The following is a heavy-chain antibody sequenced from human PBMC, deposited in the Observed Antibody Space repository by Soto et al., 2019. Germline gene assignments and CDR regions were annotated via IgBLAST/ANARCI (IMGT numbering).Heavy chain of an antibody. CDR2: VGPRGRDT. V-gene: IGHV3-23*01. Sequence: GGSLRLSCAVSGFTINSHAMGWARQAPGKGLEWVSAVGPRGRDTYYADSVKGRFTISRDNSKNTVSLQMNSLRAEDTAVYYCAILGGTYYAFDFWGQGTLVTVSS. CDR1: GFTINSHA. J-gene: IGHJ3*01. CDR3: AILGGTYYAFDF. D-gene: IGHD1-26*01.